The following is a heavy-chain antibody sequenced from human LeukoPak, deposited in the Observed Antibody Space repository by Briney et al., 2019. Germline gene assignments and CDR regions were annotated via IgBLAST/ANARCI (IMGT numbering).Heavy chain of an antibody. CDR3: ARDPYYYDSSGYYRGPFDY. Sequence: ASVKFSCKAFGYTFASYGISWVRQVPGQGLEWMGWISAYNGNTNYAQKLQGRVTMTTDTSTSTAYMELRSLRSDDTAVYYCARDPYYYDSSGYYRGPFDYWGQGTLVTVSS. CDR1: GYTFASYG. CDR2: ISAYNGNT. J-gene: IGHJ4*02. V-gene: IGHV1-18*01. D-gene: IGHD3-22*01.